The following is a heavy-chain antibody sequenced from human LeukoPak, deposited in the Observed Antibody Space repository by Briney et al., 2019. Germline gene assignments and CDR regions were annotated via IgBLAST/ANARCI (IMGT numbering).Heavy chain of an antibody. CDR1: GGTFSSYA. J-gene: IGHJ4*02. V-gene: IGHV1-69*13. D-gene: IGHD2-2*02. CDR3: TTSELPDCSSTSCYTPLFDY. Sequence: AASVKVSCKASGGTFSSYAISWVRQAPGQGLEWMGGIIPIFGTANYAQKFQGRVTITADQSTSTAYMELSSLRSEDTAVYYCTTSELPDCSSTSCYTPLFDYWGQGTLVTVSS. CDR2: IIPIFGTA.